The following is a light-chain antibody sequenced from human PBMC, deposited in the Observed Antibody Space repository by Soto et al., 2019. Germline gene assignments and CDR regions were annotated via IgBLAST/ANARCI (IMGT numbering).Light chain of an antibody. Sequence: DIVMTQSPLSLPVTPGEPASISCRSSQSLLHSNGYNYLDWYLQKPGQSPQLLIYLGSNRASGVPDRFSGSGSGTDFTLTISRVEAEDVGVYYCMQPLQTPRTFGQGTKLEIK. CDR1: QSLLHSNGYNY. V-gene: IGKV2-28*01. CDR2: LGS. J-gene: IGKJ2*01. CDR3: MQPLQTPRT.